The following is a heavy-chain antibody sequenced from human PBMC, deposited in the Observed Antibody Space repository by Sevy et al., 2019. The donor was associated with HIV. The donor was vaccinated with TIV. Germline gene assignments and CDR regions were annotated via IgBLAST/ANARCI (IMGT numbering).Heavy chain of an antibody. J-gene: IGHJ6*02. Sequence: ASVKVSCKASGYTFISYAIHWVRQAPGQGLQWMGWINAAGGNTKYSQNFQGRGTFSTDTSANTAYMELSSLRSEDTAVYYCARRGTGLDYYYGMDVWGQGTTVTVSS. CDR3: ARRGTGLDYYYGMDV. V-gene: IGHV1-3*01. D-gene: IGHD1-1*01. CDR2: INAAGGNT. CDR1: GYTFISYA.